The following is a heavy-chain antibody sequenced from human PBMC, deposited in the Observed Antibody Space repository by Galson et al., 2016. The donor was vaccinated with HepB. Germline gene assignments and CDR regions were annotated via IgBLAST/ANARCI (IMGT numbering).Heavy chain of an antibody. Sequence: SLRLSCAASGFTVSNNHIFWVRQAPGKGLEWVSLIYGGGGTYNADSVKGRFTMYRDNSKNIVYLQMHSLRAEDTAVYYCHGAGGFSSWGQGTLVTVSS. J-gene: IGHJ5*02. V-gene: IGHV3-53*01. CDR3: HGAGGFSS. CDR2: IYGGGGT. D-gene: IGHD5-12*01. CDR1: GFTVSNNH.